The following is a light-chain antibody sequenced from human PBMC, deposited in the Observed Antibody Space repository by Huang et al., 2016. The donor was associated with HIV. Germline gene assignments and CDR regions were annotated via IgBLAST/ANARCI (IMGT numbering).Light chain of an antibody. Sequence: EIVMTQSPATLSVSPWERATLSCRASQSVSNNLAWYQQKPGLAPTLLIYGASTRATGIPARFSGSGSGTRFTLTISSLQSEDFAVYYCQQYNNWPPEYTFGQGTKLEIK. CDR2: GAS. CDR3: QQYNNWPPEYT. V-gene: IGKV3-15*01. J-gene: IGKJ2*01. CDR1: QSVSNN.